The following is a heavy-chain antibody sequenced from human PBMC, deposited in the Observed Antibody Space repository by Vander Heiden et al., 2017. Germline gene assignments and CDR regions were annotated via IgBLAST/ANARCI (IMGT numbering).Heavy chain of an antibody. J-gene: IGHJ3*02. CDR3: VTGAFDI. V-gene: IGHV3-48*02. Sequence: EGQLVESGGGLMQAGASLRLSCAASGFPFSSLGMNWVRQAPGKGLEWISYINGSISPVFYADSVKCRFTISRDNANNSLSLQMNNLRDDDTAIYYCVTGAFDIWGPGTVVTVSP. CDR1: GFPFSSLG. CDR2: INGSISPV.